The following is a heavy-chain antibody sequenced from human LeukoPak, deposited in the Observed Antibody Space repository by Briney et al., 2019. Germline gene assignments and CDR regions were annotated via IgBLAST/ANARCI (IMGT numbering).Heavy chain of an antibody. CDR1: GYTFTGYY. J-gene: IGHJ4*02. D-gene: IGHD6-19*01. CDR3: AREGTSSGWYQSDSSDY. Sequence: ASVKVSCKASGYTFTGYYMHWMRQAPGQGLEWMGWINPNSGGTNYAQKFQGRVTVTRDTSISTAYMELSRLRSDDTAVYYCAREGTSSGWYQSDSSDYWGQGTLVTVSS. V-gene: IGHV1-2*02. CDR2: INPNSGGT.